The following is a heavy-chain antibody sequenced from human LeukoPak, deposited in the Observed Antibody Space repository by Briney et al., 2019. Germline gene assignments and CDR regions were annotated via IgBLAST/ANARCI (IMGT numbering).Heavy chain of an antibody. D-gene: IGHD2-2*01. J-gene: IGHJ6*03. CDR3: ARDGRDIVVVPAAIGDYYYYYMDV. V-gene: IGHV3-30-3*01. CDR2: ISYDGSNK. Sequence: GRSLRLSCAASGFTFSSYAMHWVRQAPGKGLEWVAVISYDGSNKYYADSVKGRFTISRDNSKNTLYLQMNSLGAEDTAVYYCARDGRDIVVVPAAIGDYYYYYMDVWGKGTTVTVSS. CDR1: GFTFSSYA.